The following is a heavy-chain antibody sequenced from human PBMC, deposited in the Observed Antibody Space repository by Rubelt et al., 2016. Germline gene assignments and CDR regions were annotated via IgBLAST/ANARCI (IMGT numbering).Heavy chain of an antibody. CDR3: ARDEPYSSSWYDY. Sequence: QVQLVQSGAEVKKPGASVKVSCKASGYTFTSYGISWVRQAPGQGLEWMGWISAYNGNTNYAQKRQGRVTMTTETSTSTAYMGLRSLRSDDTAVYYCARDEPYSSSWYDYWGQGTLVTVSS. CDR2: ISAYNGNT. D-gene: IGHD6-13*01. V-gene: IGHV1-18*01. J-gene: IGHJ4*02. CDR1: GYTFTSYG.